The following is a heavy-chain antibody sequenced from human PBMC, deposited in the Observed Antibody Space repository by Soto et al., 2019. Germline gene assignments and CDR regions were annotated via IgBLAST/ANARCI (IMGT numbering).Heavy chain of an antibody. CDR1: GGTFSSYA. Sequence: GASVKVSCKASGGTFSSYAISWVRQAPGQGLEWMGGIIPIFGTANYAQKFQGRVTITADKSTSTAYMELSSLRSEDTAVYYCARGEPTRAFDYYYYGMDVWGQGTTVTVSS. D-gene: IGHD1-26*01. CDR3: ARGEPTRAFDYYYYGMDV. J-gene: IGHJ6*02. V-gene: IGHV1-69*06. CDR2: IIPIFGTA.